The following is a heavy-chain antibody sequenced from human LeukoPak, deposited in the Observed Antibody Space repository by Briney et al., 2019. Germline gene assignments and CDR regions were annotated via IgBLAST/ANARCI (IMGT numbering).Heavy chain of an antibody. CDR1: GFPFRSFS. CDR2: ISSNGGST. D-gene: IGHD1-14*01. Sequence: PGGSLRLSCVASGFPFRSFSMNWVRQAPGKGLEYVSAISSNGGSTYYADSVKGRFTISRDNSKNTLYLQMSSLRAEDTAVYYCARVLGLVRATEPPGYWGQGTLVTVSS. V-gene: IGHV3-64D*06. J-gene: IGHJ4*02. CDR3: ARVLGLVRATEPPGY.